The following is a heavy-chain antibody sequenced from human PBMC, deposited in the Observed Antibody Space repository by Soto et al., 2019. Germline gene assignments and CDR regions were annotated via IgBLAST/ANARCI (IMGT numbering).Heavy chain of an antibody. CDR3: VRDNYTMSDFWSAFSGD. J-gene: IGHJ1*01. D-gene: IGHD3-3*01. Sequence: EVQLVQSGGGLVQPGGSLRLSCAASGFTFSSSPISWVRQAPGKGLEWIAAIRNDGGSMYYVESVKGRFTISRDNSKNTSSLRMKSLRVEDTAIYYCVRDNYTMSDFWSAFSGDWSQGAQVIVSS. CDR1: GFTFSSSP. CDR2: IRNDGGSM. V-gene: IGHV3-23*04.